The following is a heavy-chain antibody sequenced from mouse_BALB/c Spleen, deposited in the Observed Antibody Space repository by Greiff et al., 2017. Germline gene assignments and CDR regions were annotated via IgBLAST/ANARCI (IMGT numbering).Heavy chain of an antibody. CDR1: GYTFTDYY. D-gene: IGHD3-3*01. V-gene: IGHV1-77*01. CDR3: ARWAGYAMDY. CDR2: IYPGSGNT. Sequence: QVQLKQSGAALARPGASVKLSCKASGYTFTDYYINWVKQRTGQGLEWIGEIYPGSGNTYYNEKFTGKATLTADKSTSTAYMQLSSLASEGCAVYFCARWAGYAMDYRGKGTSVNVSS. J-gene: IGHJ4*01.